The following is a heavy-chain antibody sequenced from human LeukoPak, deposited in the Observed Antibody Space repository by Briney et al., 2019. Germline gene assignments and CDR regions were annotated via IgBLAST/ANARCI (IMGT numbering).Heavy chain of an antibody. CDR1: GYSINSGYY. CDR3: AREGPMFDSGSYSKSLGY. CDR2: INHSGTT. D-gene: IGHD3-10*01. V-gene: IGHV4-38-2*02. Sequence: SETLSLTCTVSGYSINSGYYWGWIRQPPGKGLEWIASINHSGTTYYNPSLASRVSISVDTSKNQFSLRLTSVTVADTAVYYCAREGPMFDSGSYSKSLGYWRQGTLVTVSS. J-gene: IGHJ4*02.